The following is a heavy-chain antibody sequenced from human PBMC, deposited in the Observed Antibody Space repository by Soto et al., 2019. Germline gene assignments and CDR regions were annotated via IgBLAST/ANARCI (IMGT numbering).Heavy chain of an antibody. CDR2: IIPILGIA. CDR1: GGTFSSYT. V-gene: IGHV1-69*02. J-gene: IGHJ3*02. D-gene: IGHD2-8*02. CDR3: ARASLVRSTAGGHDAFDI. Sequence: SVKVSCKASGGTFSSYTISWVRQAPGQGLEWMGRIIPILGIANYAQKFQGRVTITADKSTSTAYMELSSLRSEDTAVYYCARASLVRSTAGGHDAFDIWGQGTMVTVSS.